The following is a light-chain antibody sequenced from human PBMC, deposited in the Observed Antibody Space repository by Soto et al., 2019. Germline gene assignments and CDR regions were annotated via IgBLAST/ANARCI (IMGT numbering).Light chain of an antibody. CDR2: RDS. Sequence: SYELTQPLSVSVALGQTARITCGGNNIGSKNVHWYQQKPGQAPVLVIYRDSNRPSGIPERFSGSYSGNTAALTISRAQVGDEADYYCQVWDSSTEVFGTGTKVTVL. V-gene: IGLV3-9*01. CDR1: NIGSKN. CDR3: QVWDSSTEV. J-gene: IGLJ1*01.